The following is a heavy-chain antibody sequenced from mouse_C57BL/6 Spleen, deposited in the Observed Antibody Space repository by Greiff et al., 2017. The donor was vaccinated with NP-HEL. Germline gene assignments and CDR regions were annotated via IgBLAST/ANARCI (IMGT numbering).Heavy chain of an antibody. CDR1: GYTFTSYW. J-gene: IGHJ3*01. CDR2: INPSSGYT. Sequence: VQLQQSGAELAKPGASVKLSCKASGYTFTSYWMHWVKQRPGQGLEWIGYINPSSGYTKYNQKFKDKATLTADKSSSTAYMQLSILKSDDSAVYYCAIGLLTGGVADWGQGTLVTVSA. CDR3: AIGLLTGGVAD. D-gene: IGHD2-3*01. V-gene: IGHV1-7*01.